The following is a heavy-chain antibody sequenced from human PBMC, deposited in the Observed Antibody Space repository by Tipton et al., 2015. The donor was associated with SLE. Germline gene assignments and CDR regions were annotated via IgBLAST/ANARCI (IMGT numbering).Heavy chain of an antibody. J-gene: IGHJ2*01. CDR3: AREFLNPVTTVHYYFDL. CDR1: GDSISGSDYF. CDR2: IYFSGYT. Sequence: LRLSCTVSGDSISGSDYFWGWIRQPPGKGLEWIGNIYFSGYTSYNPSLESRVTIYLETSKKQFSLRLSSVTAADTAVYYCAREFLNPVTTVHYYFDLWGRGTLVTVSS. V-gene: IGHV4-39*02. D-gene: IGHD4-11*01.